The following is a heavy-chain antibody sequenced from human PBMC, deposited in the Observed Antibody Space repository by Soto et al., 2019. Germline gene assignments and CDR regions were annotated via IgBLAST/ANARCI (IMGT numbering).Heavy chain of an antibody. V-gene: IGHV3-23*01. D-gene: IGHD2-2*03. J-gene: IGHJ6*03. CDR2: ISGSGGST. Sequence: PGGSLRLSCAASGFTFSSYAMSWVRQAPGKGLEWVSAISGSGGSTYYADSVKGRFTISRDNSKNTLYLQMNSLRAEDTAVYYCATVDPAYYYYYYMDVWGKGTTVTVSS. CDR1: GFTFSSYA. CDR3: ATVDPAYYYYYYMDV.